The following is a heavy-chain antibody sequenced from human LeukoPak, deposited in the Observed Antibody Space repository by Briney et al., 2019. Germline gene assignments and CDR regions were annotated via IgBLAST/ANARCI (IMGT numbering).Heavy chain of an antibody. J-gene: IGHJ4*02. D-gene: IGHD2-2*01. V-gene: IGHV3-21*01. CDR1: GFTFSSYG. CDR3: ATYPRPFDY. CDR2: ISSSGTYI. Sequence: GGSLRLSCAASGFTFSSYGMNWVRQAPGKGLEWVSSISSSGTYIYFADSVKGRFTISRDNAKNSLYLQMNSLRAEDTAVYYCATYPRPFDYWGQGTLVTVSS.